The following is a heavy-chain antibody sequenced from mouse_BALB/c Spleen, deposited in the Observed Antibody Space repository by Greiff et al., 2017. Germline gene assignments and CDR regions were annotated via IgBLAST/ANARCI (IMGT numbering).Heavy chain of an antibody. CDR2: INSNGGST. CDR3: ARDEILRYYYAMDY. J-gene: IGHJ4*01. V-gene: IGHV5-6-3*01. D-gene: IGHD1-1*01. CDR1: GFTFSSYG. Sequence: DVMLVESGGGLVQPGGSLKLSCAASGFTFSSYGMSWVRQTPDKRLELVATINSNGGSTYYPDSVKGRFTISRDNAKNTLYLQMSSLKSEDTAMYYCARDEILRYYYAMDYWGQGTSVTVSS.